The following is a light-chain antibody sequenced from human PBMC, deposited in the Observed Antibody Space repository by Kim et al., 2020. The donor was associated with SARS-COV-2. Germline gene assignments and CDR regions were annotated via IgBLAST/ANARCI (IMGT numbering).Light chain of an antibody. CDR3: QQRSNWPPFT. J-gene: IGKJ4*01. V-gene: IGKV3-11*01. CDR2: DAS. Sequence: PGQRATLSCRASHDVTIFVNWYQQRRGQAPRLLIYDASKRATGIPARFSGSGSGTDFTLTISSLEPEDLAIYYCQQRSNWPPFTFGGGTKVDIK. CDR1: HDVTIF.